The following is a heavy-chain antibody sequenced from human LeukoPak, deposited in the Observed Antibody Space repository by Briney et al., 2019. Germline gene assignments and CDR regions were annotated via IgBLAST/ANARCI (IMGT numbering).Heavy chain of an antibody. J-gene: IGHJ5*02. CDR2: FDPEDGET. Sequence: PEASVKVSCEVSGYTLTELSMHGVRQAPGKELEWMGGFDPEDGETIYAQKFQGRVTMTEDTSTDTAYMELSSLRSEDTAVYYCATESSAYWFDPWGQGTLVTVSS. CDR1: GYTLTELS. CDR3: ATESSAYWFDP. D-gene: IGHD2-2*01. V-gene: IGHV1-24*01.